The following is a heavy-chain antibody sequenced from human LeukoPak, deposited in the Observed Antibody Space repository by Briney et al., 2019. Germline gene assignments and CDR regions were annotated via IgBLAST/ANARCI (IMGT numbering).Heavy chain of an antibody. J-gene: IGHJ4*02. CDR3: ASYDSSGYYPDY. CDR1: GFTFSSYA. V-gene: IGHV3-23*01. Sequence: GGSLRPSCAASGFTFSSYAMSWVRQAPGKGLEWVSAISGSGGSTYYADSVKGRFTISRDNSKNTLYLQMNSLRAEDTAVYYCASYDSSGYYPDYWGQGTLVTVSS. D-gene: IGHD3-22*01. CDR2: ISGSGGST.